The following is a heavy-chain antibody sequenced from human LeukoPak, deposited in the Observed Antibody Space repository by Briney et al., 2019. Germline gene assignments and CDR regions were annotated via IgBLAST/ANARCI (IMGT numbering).Heavy chain of an antibody. J-gene: IGHJ4*02. CDR3: ARSASLPPYYFDY. CDR2: VFYNGNT. CDR1: DDSVSSGAYY. D-gene: IGHD2-15*01. V-gene: IGHV4-31*03. Sequence: SETLSLTCTVSDDSVSSGAYYWSWIRQHPGKGLEWIGYVFYNGNTFYNPSLESRLTISVDTSKKQLSLKLKSVTAADTALYYCARSASLPPYYFDYWGQGTLVTVSS.